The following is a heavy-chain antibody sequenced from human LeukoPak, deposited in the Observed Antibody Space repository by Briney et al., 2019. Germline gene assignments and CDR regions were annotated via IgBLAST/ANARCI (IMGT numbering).Heavy chain of an antibody. J-gene: IGHJ4*02. CDR3: ARAGVRWFGEESVFDY. D-gene: IGHD3-10*01. CDR2: TYSRTKWYN. CDR1: GDRVSSNSAA. V-gene: IGHV6-1*01. Sequence: SQTLSLTCAISGDRVSSNSAAWTWTRQSPSRGLEWLGRTYSRTKWYNDYAVSVKSRITINPDTSKNQCSLQLNSVTPDDTAVYYCARAGVRWFGEESVFDYWGQGTLVTVSS.